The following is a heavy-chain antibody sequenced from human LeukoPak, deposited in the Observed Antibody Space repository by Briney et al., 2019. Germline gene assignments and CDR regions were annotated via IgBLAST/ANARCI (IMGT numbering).Heavy chain of an antibody. CDR2: ISSSSSYI. D-gene: IGHD3-22*01. CDR3: ARTSSGPYYYYYGMDV. J-gene: IGHJ6*02. Sequence: GGSLRLSCAASGFTFSSYSMNWVRQAPGKGLEWVSSISSSSSYIYYADSVKGRFTISRDNAKNSLYLQMDSLRAEDTAVYYCARTSSGPYYYYYGMDVWGQGTTVTVSS. V-gene: IGHV3-21*01. CDR1: GFTFSSYS.